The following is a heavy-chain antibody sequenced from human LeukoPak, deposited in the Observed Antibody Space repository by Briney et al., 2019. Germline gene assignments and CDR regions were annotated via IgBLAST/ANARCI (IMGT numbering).Heavy chain of an antibody. CDR3: ARVTSWGSGALDY. D-gene: IGHD3-16*01. J-gene: IGHJ4*02. CDR2: ISSSSSYI. CDR1: GFTFSSYS. V-gene: IGHV3-21*01. Sequence: GGSLRLSCAASGFTFSSYSMNWVRQAPGKGLEWVSSISSSSSYIYYADSVKGRFTISRDNAKNSLYLQMNSLRAEDTAVYYCARVTSWGSGALDYWGQGTLVTVSS.